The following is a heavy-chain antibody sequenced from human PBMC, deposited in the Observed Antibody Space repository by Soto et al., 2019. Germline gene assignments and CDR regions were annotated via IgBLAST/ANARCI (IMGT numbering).Heavy chain of an antibody. D-gene: IGHD1-7*01. V-gene: IGHV1-18*01. CDR3: ARDRDLSYNWNYVGAS. CDR2: ISAYNGNT. J-gene: IGHJ5*02. CDR1: GYTFTSYG. Sequence: QVQLVQSGAEVKKPGASVKVSCKASGYTFTSYGISWVRQAPGQGLEWMGWISAYNGNTNHAQKLQGRVTMTTDTSTSSGYMELRSLRSDDTAVYYCARDRDLSYNWNYVGASWGQGTLVTVSS.